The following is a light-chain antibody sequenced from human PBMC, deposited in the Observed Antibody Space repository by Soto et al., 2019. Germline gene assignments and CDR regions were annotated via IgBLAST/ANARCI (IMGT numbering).Light chain of an antibody. CDR3: SSQTASATVL. V-gene: IGLV2-14*01. CDR2: EVS. CDR1: SSDVGGYNY. J-gene: IGLJ2*01. Sequence: QSALTQPASVSGSPGQSITISCTGTSSDVGGYNYVSWYQQHPGKAPKLMIYEVSNRPSGVSDRFSGSKSGNTASLIISGLRPEDEADYYCSSQTASATVLFGGGTKVTVL.